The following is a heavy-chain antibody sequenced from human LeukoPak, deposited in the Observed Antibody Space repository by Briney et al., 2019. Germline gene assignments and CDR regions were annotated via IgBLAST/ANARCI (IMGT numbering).Heavy chain of an antibody. V-gene: IGHV3-21*04. CDR3: AKRIQSAMATGY. Sequence: GGSLRLSCAASGFTFSSYSMNWVRQAPGKGLEWDSSITRSNYIYYADSVKGRFTISRDNSKNTLYLQMNSLRAEDTAVYYCAKRIQSAMATGYWGQGTLVTVSS. D-gene: IGHD5-18*01. J-gene: IGHJ4*02. CDR1: GFTFSSYS. CDR2: ITRSNYI.